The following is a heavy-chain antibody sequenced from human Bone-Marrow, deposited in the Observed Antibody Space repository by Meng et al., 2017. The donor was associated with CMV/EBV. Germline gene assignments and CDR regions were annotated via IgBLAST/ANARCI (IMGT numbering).Heavy chain of an antibody. Sequence: GESLKISCAASGFTFSSYCMSWVRQAPGKGLEWVANIKQGGSEKYYVDSVKGRFTISRDNAKNSQYLQMNSLRAEDTAVYYCARGVTWGNYDYVWGSYRPTNYYFDDWGQGTLVTVSS. CDR3: ARGVTWGNYDYVWGSYRPTNYYFDD. V-gene: IGHV3-7*01. J-gene: IGHJ4*02. CDR1: GFTFSSYC. D-gene: IGHD3-16*02. CDR2: IKQGGSEK.